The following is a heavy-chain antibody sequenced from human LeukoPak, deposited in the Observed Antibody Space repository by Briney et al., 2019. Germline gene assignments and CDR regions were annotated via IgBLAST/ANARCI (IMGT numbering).Heavy chain of an antibody. Sequence: GGSLRLSCAVSGLTFSSSWTDWVRQAPGKGLEWVASINPDGNKKYSADSVKGRFTISRDNAENSLYLQMNSLRVEDTAFYYCARDLAYSRLDYWGQGMLVTVSS. D-gene: IGHD5-18*01. CDR3: ARDLAYSRLDY. CDR2: INPDGNKK. J-gene: IGHJ4*02. CDR1: GLTFSSSW. V-gene: IGHV3-7*01.